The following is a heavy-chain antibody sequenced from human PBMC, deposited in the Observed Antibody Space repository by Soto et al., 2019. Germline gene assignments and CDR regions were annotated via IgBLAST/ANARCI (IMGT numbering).Heavy chain of an antibody. V-gene: IGHV3-23*01. D-gene: IGHD3-3*01. Sequence: LRLSCAASGFTFGTYAMTWVRQAPGKGLEWVSAISGSGGSTYYADSVQGRFTISRDNSKNTLFLQMNSLRVDDTALYYCAKGASYEFPYNWFDPWGQGTLVTVSS. CDR1: GFTFGTYA. CDR3: AKGASYEFPYNWFDP. J-gene: IGHJ5*02. CDR2: ISGSGGST.